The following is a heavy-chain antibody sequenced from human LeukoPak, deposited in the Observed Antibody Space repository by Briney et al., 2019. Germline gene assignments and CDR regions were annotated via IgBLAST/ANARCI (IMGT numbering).Heavy chain of an antibody. CDR3: ARGLLQQLLVY. Sequence: ASVKVSCKASGYTFTGYYMHWVRQAPGQGLEWMGWINPNSGGRNYAQKFQGRVTMTRDTSISTAYMELSRLRSDDTAVYYCARGLLQQLLVYWGQGTLVTVSS. CDR1: GYTFTGYY. D-gene: IGHD6-13*01. CDR2: INPNSGGR. J-gene: IGHJ4*02. V-gene: IGHV1-2*02.